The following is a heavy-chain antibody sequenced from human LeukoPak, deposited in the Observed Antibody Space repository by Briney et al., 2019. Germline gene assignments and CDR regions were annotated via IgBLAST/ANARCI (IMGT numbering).Heavy chain of an antibody. CDR2: IYYIGST. V-gene: IGHV4-59*01. D-gene: IGHD2-2*01. CDR1: VGSISNDY. J-gene: IGHJ4*02. CDR3: ARGSTSPWGVATPNSVFDY. Sequence: SEALSLTCTVSVGSISNDYWSWIWHPPQRGLEWIGYIYYIGSTNYNPSLKSRVTISVDTSKNQFSLRLNTVITADTAVYYCARGSTSPWGVATPNSVFDYWGQGALVTVSS.